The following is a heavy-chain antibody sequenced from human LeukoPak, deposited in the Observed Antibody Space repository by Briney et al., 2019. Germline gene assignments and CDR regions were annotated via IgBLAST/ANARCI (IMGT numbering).Heavy chain of an antibody. D-gene: IGHD2-21*01. CDR3: ATSPVISRD. CDR2: IYSDVRRI. CDR1: GFTFSSYW. J-gene: IGHJ4*02. V-gene: IGHV3-74*03. Sequence: GGSLRLSCAASGFTFSSYWMHWVRQAPGKGLEWVARIYSDVRRIKYADSVKGRFTISRDNAKNTLYLQMNALRVEDTAVYYCATSPVISRDWGQGTLVTVSS.